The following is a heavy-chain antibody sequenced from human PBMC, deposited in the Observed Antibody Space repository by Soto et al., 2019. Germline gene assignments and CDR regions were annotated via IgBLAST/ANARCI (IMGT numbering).Heavy chain of an antibody. CDR3: AGTSSLDY. D-gene: IGHD3-10*01. CDR2: IYSGGST. Sequence: DVQLVESGGGLVQPGGSLRLSCAASGFTVSNNYMTWVRQAPGKGLEWVSLIYSGGSTYYADSVKGRFTISRDNSKNTLYLQMNSLRAEETAVYYCAGTSSLDYWGQGTLVTVSS. V-gene: IGHV3-66*01. J-gene: IGHJ4*02. CDR1: GFTVSNNY.